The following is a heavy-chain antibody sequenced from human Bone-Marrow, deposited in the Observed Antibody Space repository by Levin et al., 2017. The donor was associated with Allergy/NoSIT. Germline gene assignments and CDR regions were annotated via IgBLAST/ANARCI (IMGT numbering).Heavy chain of an antibody. V-gene: IGHV3-30*18. CDR2: ISYDGSNK. J-gene: IGHJ1*01. CDR1: GFTFSSYG. D-gene: IGHD1-26*01. CDR3: ANSIVGATGYFQH. Sequence: GGSLRLSCAASGFTFSSYGMHWVRQAPGKGLEWVSVISYDGSNKYYADSVKGRFTISRDNSKNTLYLQMNSLRAEDTAVYYCANSIVGATGYFQHWGQGTLVTVSS.